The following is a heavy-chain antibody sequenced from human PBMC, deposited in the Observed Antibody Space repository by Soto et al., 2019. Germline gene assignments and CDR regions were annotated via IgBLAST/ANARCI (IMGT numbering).Heavy chain of an antibody. J-gene: IGHJ6*02. CDR2: INHSGST. CDR1: GGSFSGYY. Sequence: SETLSLTCAVYGGSFSGYYWSWIRQPPGKGLEWIGEINHSGSTNYNPSLKSRVTISVDTSKNQFSLKLSSVTAADTAVYYCARDLSTTAFKGYYYYGMDVWGQGTTVTVSS. V-gene: IGHV4-34*01. D-gene: IGHD4-4*01. CDR3: ARDLSTTAFKGYYYYGMDV.